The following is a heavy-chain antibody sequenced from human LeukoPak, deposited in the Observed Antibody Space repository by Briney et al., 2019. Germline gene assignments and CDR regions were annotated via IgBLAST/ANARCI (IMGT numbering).Heavy chain of an antibody. V-gene: IGHV4-59*01. CDR3: AKDLTYYYGLGSSTNAFDI. D-gene: IGHD3-10*01. CDR2: ISYSGST. J-gene: IGHJ3*02. CDR1: GGSLSSYY. Sequence: SETLSLTCTVSGGSLSSYYWSWIRQPPGKGLEWIGYISYSGSTNYNPSLNSRVTISVDTSKNQFSLKLSSVTAADTALYYCAKDLTYYYGLGSSTNAFDIWGQGTMVTVSS.